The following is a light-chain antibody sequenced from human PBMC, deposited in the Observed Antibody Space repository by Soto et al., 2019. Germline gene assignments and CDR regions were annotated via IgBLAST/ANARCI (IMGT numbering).Light chain of an antibody. J-gene: IGKJ3*01. CDR2: AVS. CDR3: QQSDSTPP. V-gene: IGKV1-39*01. Sequence: LQLHQSPSSLSASVGDRVTITSRASQSISSYLNWYQQKPGKAPKLLIYAVSSLPSGVPSRFSGSGSGTDFTLTISSLEPEDFATYYCQQSDSTPPFGHGTKVD. CDR1: QSISSY.